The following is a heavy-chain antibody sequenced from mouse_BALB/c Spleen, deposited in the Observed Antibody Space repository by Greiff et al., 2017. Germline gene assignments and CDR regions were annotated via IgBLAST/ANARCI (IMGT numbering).Heavy chain of an antibody. D-gene: IGHD1-1*01. J-gene: IGHJ1*01. CDR2: ISYSGST. CDR3: ARTTVDWYFDV. CDR1: GYSITSDYA. Sequence: EVQLVESGPGLVKPSQSLSLTCTVTGYSITSDYAWNWIRQFPGNKLEWMGYISYSGSTSYNPSLKSRISITRDTSKNQFFLQLNSVTTEDTATYYCARTTVDWYFDVWGAGTTVTVSS. V-gene: IGHV3-2*02.